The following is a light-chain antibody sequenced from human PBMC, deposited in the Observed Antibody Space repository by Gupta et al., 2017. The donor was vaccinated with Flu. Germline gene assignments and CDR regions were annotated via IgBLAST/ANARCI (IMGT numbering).Light chain of an antibody. CDR2: AAS. Sequence: DFQLTNSPSSLSASEGDRVIITCRASQGTSVYLNWYQQKPGKPPKLLIYAASTLHSGVPSRFSGSGYETDFTLTIDGLQPDDFATYYCQQSSCTPRTFGQGTKVEI. V-gene: IGKV1-39*01. CDR1: QGTSVY. CDR3: QQSSCTPRT. J-gene: IGKJ1*01.